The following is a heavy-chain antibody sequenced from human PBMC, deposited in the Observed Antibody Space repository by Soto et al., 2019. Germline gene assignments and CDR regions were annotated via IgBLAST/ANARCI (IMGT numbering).Heavy chain of an antibody. CDR2: IYHSGSA. D-gene: IGHD3-22*01. CDR3: ARDSRREVDSGGYYYYDMDV. CDR1: GGSISSGVIY. J-gene: IGHJ6*02. Sequence: TLSLPCTVSGGSISSGVIYWSWIRQHPGKGLEWTGHIYHSGSAYYHPSLKSRVAISVDTSKNQFSLRLSSVTAADTGVYFCARDSRREVDSGGYYYYDMDVWGQGTTVTVSS. V-gene: IGHV4-31*03.